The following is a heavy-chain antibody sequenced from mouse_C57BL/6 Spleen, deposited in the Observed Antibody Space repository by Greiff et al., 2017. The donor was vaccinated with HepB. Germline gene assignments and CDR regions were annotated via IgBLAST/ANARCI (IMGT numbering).Heavy chain of an antibody. Sequence: EVKLQESGPGLVKPSQSLSLTCSVTGYSITSGYYWNWIRQFPGNKLEWMGYISYDGSNNYNPSLKNRISITRDTSKNQSFLKLNSVTTEDTATYYCARGIYYEYAMDYWGQGTAVTVSS. D-gene: IGHD2-4*01. CDR1: GYSITSGYY. V-gene: IGHV3-6*01. J-gene: IGHJ4*01. CDR2: ISYDGSN. CDR3: ARGIYYEYAMDY.